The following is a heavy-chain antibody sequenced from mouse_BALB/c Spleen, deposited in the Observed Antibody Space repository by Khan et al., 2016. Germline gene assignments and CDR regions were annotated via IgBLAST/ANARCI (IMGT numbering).Heavy chain of an antibody. Sequence: VQLKQSGAELVRSGASVKMSCTASGFNIKDYYMHWVKQRPEQGLEWIGWIDPDNGDTEYAPKFQGKATMTADISSNTAYLQLSSLTSEDTAVHYCNAPDSRAVDFWGHGTSVTVSS. CDR3: NAPDSRAVDF. CDR1: GFNIKDYY. V-gene: IGHV14-4*02. J-gene: IGHJ4*01. CDR2: IDPDNGDT.